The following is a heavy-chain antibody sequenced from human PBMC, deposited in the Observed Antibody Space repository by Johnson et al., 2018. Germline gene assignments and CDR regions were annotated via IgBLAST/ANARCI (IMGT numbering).Heavy chain of an antibody. J-gene: IGHJ6*03. V-gene: IGHV4-4*07. CDR3: ARMRNHHYYYYMDV. Sequence: VQLQESGPGLVKPSETLSLTCTVSGGSISSYYWSWIRQPAGKGLEWIGRMYTSGRTNYNPSLKSRVTMPVDTSTNQFPLTLSSVTAADTAVYYCARMRNHHYYYYMDVWGKGTTVTVSS. CDR2: MYTSGRT. D-gene: IGHD2/OR15-2a*01. CDR1: GGSISSYY.